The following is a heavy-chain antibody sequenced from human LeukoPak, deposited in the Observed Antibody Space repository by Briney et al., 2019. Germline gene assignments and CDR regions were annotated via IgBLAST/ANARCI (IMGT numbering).Heavy chain of an antibody. D-gene: IGHD3-10*01. CDR1: GGSISSGDYY. V-gene: IGHV4-30-4*01. CDR2: IYYSGNT. CDR3: ARDSYGSGSNAFDI. Sequence: SETLSLTCTVSGGSISSGDYYWSWIRQPPGKGLEWIGYIYYSGNTYYNPSLKSRVTISVDTSKNQFSLKVSSVTAADTAVYYCARDSYGSGSNAFDIWGQGTVVTVSS. J-gene: IGHJ3*02.